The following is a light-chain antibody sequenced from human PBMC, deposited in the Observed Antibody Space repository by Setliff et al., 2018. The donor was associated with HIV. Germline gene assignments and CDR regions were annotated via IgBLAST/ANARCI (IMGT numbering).Light chain of an antibody. CDR1: SSDIGNYNF. CDR3: CSYAGRSSWV. V-gene: IGLV2-23*01. CDR2: EGS. Sequence: LTQPASVSGSPGQSITISCTGTSSDIGNYNFVSWYQQHPGKAPKLMIYEGSERPSGVSNRFSGSKSGNTASLTISGLQTEDEADYYCCSYAGRSSWVFGRGTKVTVL. J-gene: IGLJ3*02.